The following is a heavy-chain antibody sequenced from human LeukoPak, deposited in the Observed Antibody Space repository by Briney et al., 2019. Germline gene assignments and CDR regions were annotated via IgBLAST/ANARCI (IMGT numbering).Heavy chain of an antibody. CDR2: ISSGSSTI. CDR3: ARDQEDYYYFDY. Sequence: GGSLRLSRAASGFTFSSYSMNWVRQAPGKGLEWVSYISSGSSTIYYADSVKGRFTISRDSARNSLYLQMNSLRAEDTAVYYCARDQEDYYYFDYWGQGTLVTVSS. J-gene: IGHJ4*02. D-gene: IGHD3-10*01. CDR1: GFTFSSYS. V-gene: IGHV3-48*01.